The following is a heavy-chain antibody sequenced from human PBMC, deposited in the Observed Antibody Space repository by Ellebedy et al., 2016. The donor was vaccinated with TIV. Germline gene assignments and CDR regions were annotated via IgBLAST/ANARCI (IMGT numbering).Heavy chain of an antibody. CDR2: IYPGDSDT. V-gene: IGHV5-51*01. CDR3: ARHMGSGYENRIYYYYYGMDV. D-gene: IGHD5-12*01. J-gene: IGHJ6*02. CDR1: GHSFTSYW. Sequence: GESLKISCKGSGHSFTSYWIGWVRQMPGKGLEWVGIIYPGDSDTRYSPSFQGQVTISADKSISTAYLQWSSLKASDTAMYYCARHMGSGYENRIYYYYYGMDVWGQGTTVTVSS.